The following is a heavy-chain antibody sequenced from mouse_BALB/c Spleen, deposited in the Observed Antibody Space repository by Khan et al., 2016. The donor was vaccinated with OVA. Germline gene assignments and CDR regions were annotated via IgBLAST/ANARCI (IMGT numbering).Heavy chain of an antibody. J-gene: IGHJ3*01. Sequence: VQLQQSGAELVKPGASVRLSCKASGYSFTSYYLYCVKQRPGQGLEWIGDINPSNGGTNFNEKFKIKATLTVDKSSSTAYMQRSSLTSEDSAVYYCTSSGYGTCAYWGRGTLVTVSA. V-gene: IGHV1S81*02. CDR2: INPSNGGT. CDR1: GYSFTSYY. D-gene: IGHD2-1*01. CDR3: TSSGYGTCAY.